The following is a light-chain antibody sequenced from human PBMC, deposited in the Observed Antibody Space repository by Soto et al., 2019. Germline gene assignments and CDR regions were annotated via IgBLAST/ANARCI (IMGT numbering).Light chain of an antibody. CDR3: QQYYSTPLT. V-gene: IGKV4-1*01. Sequence: DIVMTQSPDSLAVSLGGRATINCKSSQTVLYSTNNKNYLAWYQQKPGQPPKLLIYWASTRQSGVPDRFSGSGSGTDFTLTISSLQAEDVAVYYCQQYYSTPLTFGGGTKVELK. CDR1: QTVLYSTNNKNY. J-gene: IGKJ4*01. CDR2: WAS.